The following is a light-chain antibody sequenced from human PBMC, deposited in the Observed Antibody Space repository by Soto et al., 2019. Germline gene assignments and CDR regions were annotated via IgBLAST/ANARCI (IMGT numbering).Light chain of an antibody. Sequence: EIVMTQSPATLSVSPGERATLSCRASQSVSRNVAWYQQKPGQAPRLLIHDASTRATGISVRFSGSGSGTEFTLTISSLQSEDFAVYYCQQYFSYPLTFGGGTKVEIK. CDR3: QQYFSYPLT. CDR2: DAS. CDR1: QSVSRN. J-gene: IGKJ4*01. V-gene: IGKV3-15*01.